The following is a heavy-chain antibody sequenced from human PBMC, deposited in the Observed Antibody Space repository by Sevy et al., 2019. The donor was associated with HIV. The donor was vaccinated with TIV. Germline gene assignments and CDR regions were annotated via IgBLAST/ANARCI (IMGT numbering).Heavy chain of an antibody. CDR2: ISSSSNTM. J-gene: IGHJ4*02. D-gene: IGHD3-16*01. V-gene: IGHV3-48*01. CDR3: ARVVWGTYVYDDY. CDR1: GFSFSTYT. Sequence: GGSLRLSCAASGFSFSTYTMNWVRQAPGKGLQWISSISSSSNTMHYADAVKGRFTISRDNAKNSLYLEMNSLRAEDTAVYYCARVVWGTYVYDDYWGQGTLVTVSS.